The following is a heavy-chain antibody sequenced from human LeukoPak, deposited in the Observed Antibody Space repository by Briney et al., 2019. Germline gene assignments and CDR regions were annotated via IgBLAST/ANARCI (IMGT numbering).Heavy chain of an antibody. Sequence: ASVKVSCKASGSTFSSYAISWVRQAPGQGLEWMGGIIPMFGTANYAQKFQGRVTITADESTSTAYMELSSLRSEDTAVYYCARDLGRGFEGEYFQHWGQGTLVTVSS. CDR3: ARDLGRGFEGEYFQH. V-gene: IGHV1-69*13. D-gene: IGHD5-12*01. CDR1: GSTFSSYA. J-gene: IGHJ1*01. CDR2: IIPMFGTA.